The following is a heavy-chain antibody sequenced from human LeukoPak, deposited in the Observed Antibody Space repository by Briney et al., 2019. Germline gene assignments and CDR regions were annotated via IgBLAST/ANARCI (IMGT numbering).Heavy chain of an antibody. J-gene: IGHJ4*02. CDR1: GGSISSGDYY. D-gene: IGHD1/OR15-1a*01. Sequence: SETLSLTCTVSGGSISSGDYYWRWIRQPAGKGLEWIGRIYTSGSTNYNPSLKSRITISVDTSKNQFFLKLRSVTAADTAVYYCARGNNPISSLDYRGQGTLVTVSS. V-gene: IGHV4-61*02. CDR3: ARGNNPISSLDY. CDR2: IYTSGST.